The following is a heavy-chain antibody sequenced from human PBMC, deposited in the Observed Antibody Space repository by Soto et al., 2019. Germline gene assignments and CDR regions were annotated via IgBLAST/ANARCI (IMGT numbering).Heavy chain of an antibody. J-gene: IGHJ6*02. D-gene: IGHD3-22*01. Sequence: SETLSLTCAVYGGSFSGYYWSWIRQPPGKGLEWIGEINHSGSTNYNPSLKSRVTISVDTSKNQFSLKLSSVTAADTAVYYCARGGGYYYDSSGYFFSAKRVYYYGMDVWGQGTTVTVSS. V-gene: IGHV4-34*01. CDR1: GGSFSGYY. CDR3: ARGGGYYYDSSGYFFSAKRVYYYGMDV. CDR2: INHSGST.